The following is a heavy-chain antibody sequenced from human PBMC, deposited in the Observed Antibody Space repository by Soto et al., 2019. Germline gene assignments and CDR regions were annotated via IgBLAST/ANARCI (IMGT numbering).Heavy chain of an antibody. D-gene: IGHD2-2*01. J-gene: IGHJ6*02. Sequence: TLSLTCRVSTGSINGYYWNWIRQSPGKGLEWIAFIYSSGSTNYNPSLKSRATISVDRSKNQVSLKLTSVTAADTAVYYCARGKRDSTSCLDVWGQGTTVTVSS. CDR1: TGSINGYY. V-gene: IGHV4-59*01. CDR2: IYSSGST. CDR3: ARGKRDSTSCLDV.